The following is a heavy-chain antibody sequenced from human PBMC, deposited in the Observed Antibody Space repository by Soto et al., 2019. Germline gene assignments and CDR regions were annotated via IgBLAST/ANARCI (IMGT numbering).Heavy chain of an antibody. J-gene: IGHJ4*02. D-gene: IGHD4-17*01. CDR3: ARDWYYGDYAPYFFAY. Sequence: GGSLRLSCVASGFTFSSYGMHWVRQAPGKGLEWVAVISYDGSNKYYADSVKGRFTISRDNSKNTLYLQMNSLRAEDTAVYYCARDWYYGDYAPYFFAYRGQGTLVTVSS. CDR2: ISYDGSNK. V-gene: IGHV3-30*03. CDR1: GFTFSSYG.